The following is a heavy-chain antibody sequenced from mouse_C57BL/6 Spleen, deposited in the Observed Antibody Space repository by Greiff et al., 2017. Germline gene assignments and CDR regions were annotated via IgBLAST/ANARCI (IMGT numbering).Heavy chain of an antibody. D-gene: IGHD2-5*01. CDR2: ISSGGSYT. J-gene: IGHJ2*01. CDR3: AREDSNFGFFDY. CDR1: GFTFSSYG. V-gene: IGHV5-6*02. Sequence: EVMLVESGGDLVKPGGSLKLSCAASGFTFSSYGMSWVRQTPDKRLEWVATISSGGSYTYYPDSVKGRFTISRDNAKNTLYLQMSSLKSEDTAMYYCAREDSNFGFFDYWGQGTTLTVSS.